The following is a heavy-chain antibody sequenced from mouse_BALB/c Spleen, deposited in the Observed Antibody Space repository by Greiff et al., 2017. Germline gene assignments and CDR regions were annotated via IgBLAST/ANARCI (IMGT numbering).Heavy chain of an antibody. D-gene: IGHD1-1*01. CDR3: ARGTTSYYFDY. CDR2: ISDGGSYT. CDR1: GFTFSDYY. Sequence: EVKLVESGGGLVKPGGSLKLSCAASGFTFSDYYMYWVRQTPEKRLEWVATISDGGSYTYSPDSVKGRFTISRDNPKNPLFLQMTSLRSEDTAMYYCARGTTSYYFDYWGQGTTLTVSS. V-gene: IGHV5-4*02. J-gene: IGHJ2*01.